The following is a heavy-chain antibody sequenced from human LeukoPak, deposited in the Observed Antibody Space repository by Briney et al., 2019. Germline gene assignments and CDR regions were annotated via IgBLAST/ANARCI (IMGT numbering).Heavy chain of an antibody. D-gene: IGHD3-10*01. CDR1: RGSINSGDYY. Sequence: PSQTLSLTCTVSRGSINSGDYYWSWIRQPPGMGLEWIGYIYYSGSTYYNPSLKSRVTISVDTSKNQFSLKLRSVTAADTAVYYCARDNPGFGEFDPWGQGTLVTVSS. J-gene: IGHJ5*02. CDR3: ARDNPGFGEFDP. V-gene: IGHV4-30-4*01. CDR2: IYYSGST.